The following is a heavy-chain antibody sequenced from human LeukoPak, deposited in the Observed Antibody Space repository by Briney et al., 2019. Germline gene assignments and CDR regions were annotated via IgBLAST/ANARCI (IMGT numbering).Heavy chain of an antibody. CDR3: ASSVNRYFTN. V-gene: IGHV6-1*01. Sequence: PSHTLSLTCALSGDSVSSNSADWNWIRQSPSRGLEWLGRTYYRSKWYNDYAPSVSSRITINPDTSKNQLSLQLNSVTPEDTAVYYCASSVNRYFTNWGQGTLVTVSS. J-gene: IGHJ4*02. CDR1: GDSVSSNSAD. CDR2: TYYRSKWYN.